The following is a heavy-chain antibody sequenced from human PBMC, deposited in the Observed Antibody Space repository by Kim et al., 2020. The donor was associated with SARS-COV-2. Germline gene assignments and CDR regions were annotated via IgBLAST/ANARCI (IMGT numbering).Heavy chain of an antibody. CDR3: AAYYGDYTGVDVDY. Sequence: GGSLRLSCAASGFTFSSYEMNWVRQAPGKGLEWVSYISSSGSTIYYADSVKGRFTISRDNAKNSLYLQMNSLRAEDTAVYYCAAYYGDYTGVDVDYWGQGTLVTVSS. J-gene: IGHJ4*02. CDR2: ISSSGSTI. CDR1: GFTFSSYE. V-gene: IGHV3-48*03. D-gene: IGHD4-17*01.